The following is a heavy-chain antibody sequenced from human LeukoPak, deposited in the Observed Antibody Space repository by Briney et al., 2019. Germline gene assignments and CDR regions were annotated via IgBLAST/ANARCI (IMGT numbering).Heavy chain of an antibody. Sequence: PGGSLRLSCAASGFTFSSYSMNWVRQAPGKGLEWVSSISSSSSYIYYADSVKGRFTISRDNAKNSLYLQMNSLRAEDTAVYYCARNRDFSGLKPSTNWFDPWGQGTLVTVSS. D-gene: IGHD6-19*01. J-gene: IGHJ5*02. CDR3: ARNRDFSGLKPSTNWFDP. CDR2: ISSSSSYI. V-gene: IGHV3-21*01. CDR1: GFTFSSYS.